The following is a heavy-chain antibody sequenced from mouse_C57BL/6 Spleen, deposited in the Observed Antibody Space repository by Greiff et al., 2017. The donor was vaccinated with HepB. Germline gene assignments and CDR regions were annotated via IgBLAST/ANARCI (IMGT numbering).Heavy chain of an antibody. V-gene: IGHV1-55*01. CDR3: AYYGSSYAVYFDY. CDR2: IYPGSGST. CDR1: GYTFTSYW. D-gene: IGHD1-1*01. J-gene: IGHJ2*01. Sequence: VQLQQPGAELVKPGASVKMSCKASGYTFTSYWITWVKQRPGQGLEWIGDIYPGSGSTNYNEKFKSKATLTVDTSSSTAYMQLSSLTSEDTAVYYCAYYGSSYAVYFDYWGQGTTLTVSS.